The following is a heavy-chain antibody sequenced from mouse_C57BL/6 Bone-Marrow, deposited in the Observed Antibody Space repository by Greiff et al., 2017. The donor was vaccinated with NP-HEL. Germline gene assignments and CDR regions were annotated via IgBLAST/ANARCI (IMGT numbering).Heavy chain of an antibody. CDR3: AREEDYDYFYAMDY. V-gene: IGHV1-81*01. D-gene: IGHD2-4*01. J-gene: IGHJ4*01. CDR2: IYPRSGNT. CDR1: GYTFTSYG. Sequence: QVQLQQSGAELARPGASVKLSCKASGYTFTSYGISWVKQRTGQGLEWIGEIYPRSGNTYYNEKFKGKATLTADKSSSTAYMELRSLTSEDSAVYFCAREEDYDYFYAMDYWGQGTSVTVSS.